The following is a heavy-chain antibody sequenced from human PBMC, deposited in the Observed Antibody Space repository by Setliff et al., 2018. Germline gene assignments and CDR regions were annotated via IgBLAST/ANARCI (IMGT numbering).Heavy chain of an antibody. CDR3: ARDGHNVYYFDY. J-gene: IGHJ4*02. D-gene: IGHD1-1*01. CDR1: GFTISGYA. Sequence: QPGGSLRLSCVGSGFTISGYAMTWVRQVPGKGLEWISSIKDSDYSTYYADSVKGRFTISRDNSKNTLYLQMNSLRAEDSAVYYCARDGHNVYYFDYWGLGTLVTVSS. V-gene: IGHV3-23*01. CDR2: IKDSDYST.